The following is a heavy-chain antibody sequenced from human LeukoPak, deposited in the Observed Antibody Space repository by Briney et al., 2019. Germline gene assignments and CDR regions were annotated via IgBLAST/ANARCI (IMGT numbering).Heavy chain of an antibody. J-gene: IGHJ4*02. CDR2: IIPILGIA. V-gene: IGHV1-69*04. CDR1: GGTFSSYA. Sequence: ASVKVSCKSSGGTFSSYAIIWVRQAPGQGLEWMGRIIPILGIANYARKFQGRVTITADKSTSTAYMELSSLRSEDTAVYYCARDSVVVTAIPIFDYWGQGTLVTVSS. D-gene: IGHD2-21*02. CDR3: ARDSVVVTAIPIFDY.